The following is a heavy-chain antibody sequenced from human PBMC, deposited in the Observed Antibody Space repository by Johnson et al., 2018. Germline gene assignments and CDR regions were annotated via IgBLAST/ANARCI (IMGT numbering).Heavy chain of an antibody. CDR2: IKSKKDGGTT. CDR1: KFIFTNTW. Sequence: VQLQESGGGLVEPGGSLRLSCVTSKFIFTNTWMSWVRQAPGRGLEWVGRIKSKKDGGTTDLAAAVNGRFSISREDSENTLYLQMNSLKKEDTAVYYCSTDGSGGVLEGPREIRYRYYGLGVWGQGTTVTVTS. CDR3: STDGSGGVLEGPREIRYRYYGLGV. J-gene: IGHJ6*02. V-gene: IGHV3-15*05. D-gene: IGHD3-16*01.